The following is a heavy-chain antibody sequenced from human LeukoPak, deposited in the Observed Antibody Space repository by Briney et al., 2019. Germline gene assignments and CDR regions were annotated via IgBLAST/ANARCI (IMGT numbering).Heavy chain of an antibody. V-gene: IGHV2-70*04. Sequence: SGPTLVNPTQTLTLTCTFSGFSLSTSGMRVSWIRQPPGKALEWLARIDWDDDKFYSTSLKTRLTISKDTSKNQVVLTMTNMDPVVTATYYCARSYYYDSSLYFDYWGQGTLVTVSS. CDR2: IDWDDDK. CDR3: ARSYYYDSSLYFDY. CDR1: GFSLSTSGMR. J-gene: IGHJ4*02. D-gene: IGHD3-22*01.